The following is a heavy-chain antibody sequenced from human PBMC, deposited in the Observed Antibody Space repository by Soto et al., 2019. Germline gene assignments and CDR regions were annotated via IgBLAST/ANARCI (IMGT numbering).Heavy chain of an antibody. CDR2: IYWDDDK. CDR1: GFSFSTSGMR. V-gene: IGHV2-5*02. Sequence: QITLKESGPSVVKRTQTLTLTCTFSGFSFSTSGMRVGWIRQPPGKALEWLALIYWDDDKRYSPSLNSRLTITKDTPKNLVVLTITSMDPPDTATYYCARLWEIAHSSIWYSWGQGMLGTVSS. CDR3: ARLWEIAHSSIWYS. J-gene: IGHJ4*02. D-gene: IGHD6-13*01.